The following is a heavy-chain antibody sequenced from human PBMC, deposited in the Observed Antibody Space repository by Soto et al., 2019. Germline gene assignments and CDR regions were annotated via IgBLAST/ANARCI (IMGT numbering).Heavy chain of an antibody. CDR2: IKRDGSET. Sequence: GGSLRLSCAASGFSFGSYWMDWVRQVPGKGLEWVANIKRDGSETYYEDSVRGRFIISGXXPXXXXXLXXNXXRAXDAAIYFCARGASQWLVGDYWGQGALVTVS. V-gene: IGHV3-7*01. D-gene: IGHD6-19*01. CDR1: GFSFGSYW. J-gene: IGHJ4*02. CDR3: ARGASQWLVGDY.